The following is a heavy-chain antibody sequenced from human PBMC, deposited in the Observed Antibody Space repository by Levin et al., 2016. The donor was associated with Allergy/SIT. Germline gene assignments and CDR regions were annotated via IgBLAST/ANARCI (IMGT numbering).Heavy chain of an antibody. J-gene: IGHJ4*02. V-gene: IGHV4-39*01. CDR3: ARQDYDILTGYYPNYFDY. CDR2: IYYSGST. Sequence: WIRQPPGKGLEWIGSIYYSGSTYYNPSLKSRVTISVDTSKNQFSLKLSSVTAADTAVYYCARQDYDILTGYYPNYFDYWGQGTLVTVSS. D-gene: IGHD3-9*01.